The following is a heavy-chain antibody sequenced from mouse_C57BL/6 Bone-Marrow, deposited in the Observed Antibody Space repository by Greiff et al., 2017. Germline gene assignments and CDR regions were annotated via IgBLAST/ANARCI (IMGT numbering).Heavy chain of an antibody. CDR2: IDPENGDT. V-gene: IGHV14-4*01. CDR3: TADYYGSSYEKSDY. CDR1: GFNIKDDY. J-gene: IGHJ2*01. D-gene: IGHD1-1*01. Sequence: VQLQQSGAELVRPGASVKLSCTASGFNIKDDYMHWVKQRPEQGLAWIGWIDPENGDTEYASQFQGKATITADTSSNTAYLQLSGLTSEDTAVYDGTADYYGSSYEKSDYGGQGTTLTVSS.